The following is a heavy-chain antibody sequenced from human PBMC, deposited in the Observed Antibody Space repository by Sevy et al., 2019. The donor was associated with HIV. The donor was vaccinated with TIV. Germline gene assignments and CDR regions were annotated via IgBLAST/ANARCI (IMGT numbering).Heavy chain of an antibody. CDR3: AKDRNFWGGPYGDAFDV. J-gene: IGHJ3*01. V-gene: IGHV3-30*02. CDR2: IRFDETYK. D-gene: IGHD3-3*01. Sequence: GGSLRLSCAASGFNFRSYGMHWVRQAPGKGLEWVTFIRFDETYKYYADSVKGRFAISRDNSKSTLYLRMNSLTIEDTAVYYCAKDRNFWGGPYGDAFDVWGQGTVVTVSS. CDR1: GFNFRSYG.